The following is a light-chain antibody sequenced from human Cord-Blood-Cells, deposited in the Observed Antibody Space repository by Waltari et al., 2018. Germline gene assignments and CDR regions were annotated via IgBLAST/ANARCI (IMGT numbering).Light chain of an antibody. V-gene: IGLV2-8*01. J-gene: IGLJ2*01. CDR3: SSYAGSNNLV. Sequence: QSALTQPPSASGSPGQSVTTSCTGTSSDVGGYNYFSCYQQHPGKAPKLMSYEVSKRPPVVPDRFSGSKSGNTAPLTVSGLQAEDEADYYCSSYAGSNNLVFGGGTKLTVL. CDR1: SSDVGGYNY. CDR2: EVS.